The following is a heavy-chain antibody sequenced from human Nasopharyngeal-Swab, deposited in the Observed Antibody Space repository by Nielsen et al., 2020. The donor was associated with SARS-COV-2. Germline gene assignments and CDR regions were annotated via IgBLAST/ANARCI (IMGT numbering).Heavy chain of an antibody. CDR1: GFTFSSYA. CDR2: ISGSGGST. D-gene: IGHD3-10*01. Sequence: GGSLRLSCAASGFTFSSYAMSWVRQAPGKGLEWVSAISGSGGSTYYADSVKGRFTISRDNSKNTLYLQMNSLRAEDTAVYYCAKGLWFGELLSGLNYWGQGTLVTVSS. J-gene: IGHJ4*02. CDR3: AKGLWFGELLSGLNY. V-gene: IGHV3-23*01.